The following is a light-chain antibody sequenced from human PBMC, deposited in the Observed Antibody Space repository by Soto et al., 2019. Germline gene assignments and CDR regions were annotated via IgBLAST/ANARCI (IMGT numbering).Light chain of an antibody. J-gene: IGKJ1*01. CDR3: QHSNSYSEA. CDR1: QTISSW. CDR2: KAS. V-gene: IGKV1-5*03. Sequence: DIQMTQSASTMSGSVGYRVTITCRASQTISSWLAWYQQKPGKAPKVRIYKASTLKSGVPSRFSGNVSGTEGTITISSLQNDDFTTYDGQHSNSYSEAFGQGTKVDIK.